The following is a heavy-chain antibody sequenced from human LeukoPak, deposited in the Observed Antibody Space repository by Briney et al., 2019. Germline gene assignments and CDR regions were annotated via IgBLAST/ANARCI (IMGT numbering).Heavy chain of an antibody. J-gene: IGHJ4*02. Sequence: PGRSLRLSCAASGFTFSSFGMHWVRQAPGKGLEWVAVIWYDGGNKYYVDSVKGRFTISRDTSKNALYLQMNSLRAEDTAVYYCAISGLGFGEFRGLDYWGQGTLVTVSS. V-gene: IGHV3-33*01. CDR1: GFTFSSFG. CDR2: IWYDGGNK. CDR3: AISGLGFGEFRGLDY. D-gene: IGHD3-10*01.